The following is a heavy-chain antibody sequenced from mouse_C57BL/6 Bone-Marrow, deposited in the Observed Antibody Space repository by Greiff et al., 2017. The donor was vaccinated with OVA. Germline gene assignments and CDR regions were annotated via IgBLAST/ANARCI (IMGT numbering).Heavy chain of an antibody. CDR1: GFTFSSYA. CDR3: TREGSYGSIYWYFDV. V-gene: IGHV5-9-1*02. J-gene: IGHJ1*03. D-gene: IGHD1-1*01. Sequence: EVKLEESGEGLVKPGGSLKLSCAASGFTFSSYAMSWVRQTPEKRLEWVAYISSGGDYIYYADTVKGRFTISRDNARNTLYLQMSSLKSEDTAMYYCTREGSYGSIYWYFDVWGTGTTVTVSS. CDR2: ISSGGDYI.